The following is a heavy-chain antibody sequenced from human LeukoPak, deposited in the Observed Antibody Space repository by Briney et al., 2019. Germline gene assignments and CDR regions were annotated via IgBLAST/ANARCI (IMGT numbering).Heavy chain of an antibody. CDR3: ARATSSPRFDP. CDR2: IYYSGST. CDR1: GGSISSSSYY. Sequence: PSETLSLTCTVSGGSISSSSYYWGWIRQPPGKGLEWIGSIYYSGSTYYNPSLKSRVTISVDTSKNQFSLKLSSVTAADTAVYYCARATSSPRFDPWGQGTLVTVSS. D-gene: IGHD2-2*01. J-gene: IGHJ5*02. V-gene: IGHV4-39*01.